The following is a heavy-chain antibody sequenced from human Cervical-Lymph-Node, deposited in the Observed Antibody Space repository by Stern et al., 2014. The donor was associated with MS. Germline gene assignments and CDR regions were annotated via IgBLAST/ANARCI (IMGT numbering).Heavy chain of an antibody. CDR2: NYPGDSDT. CDR1: GYSFTSYW. J-gene: IGHJ5*02. D-gene: IGHD3-10*01. V-gene: IGHV5-51*01. Sequence: EDQLVESGAEVKKPGESLKISCKGSGYSFTSYWLGWVRQMAGKGLEWMGENYPGDSDTRYSPSFQGQVTISADKSISTAYLQWSSLKASDTAMYYCARVRYGSGELPHNWFDPWGQGTLVTVSS. CDR3: ARVRYGSGELPHNWFDP.